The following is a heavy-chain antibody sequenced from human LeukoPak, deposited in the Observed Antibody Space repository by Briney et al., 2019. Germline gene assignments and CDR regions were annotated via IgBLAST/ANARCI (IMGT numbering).Heavy chain of an antibody. CDR3: ASFGDHPTKYHYYSLDV. CDR1: GFTFSSYT. V-gene: IGHV3-21*01. Sequence: GGSLRLSCEASGFTFSSYTMSWVRQAPGKGLEWVSCISGTSSYIYYADSLKGRFTISRDNAKNSLYLQMNSLRAEDTAVYYCASFGDHPTKYHYYSLDVWGKGTMVTVSS. D-gene: IGHD4-17*01. CDR2: ISGTSSYI. J-gene: IGHJ6*03.